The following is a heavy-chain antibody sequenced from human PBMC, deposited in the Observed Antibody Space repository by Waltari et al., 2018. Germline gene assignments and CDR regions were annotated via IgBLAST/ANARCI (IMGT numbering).Heavy chain of an antibody. CDR1: GFRFTDYY. Sequence: QVQLVQSAAEMTRPWASVQVSCRTSGFRFTDYYQHWVRQAPGQGLEWMGWISPQNGGTKYERNFQGWVTMTRDTSITTISMDLSRLKSDDTAMYYCARGNVIGCCTTRCYSAFDLWGQGTMVTVSS. V-gene: IGHV1-2*04. J-gene: IGHJ3*01. CDR2: ISPQNGGT. D-gene: IGHD2-2*01. CDR3: ARGNVIGCCTTRCYSAFDL.